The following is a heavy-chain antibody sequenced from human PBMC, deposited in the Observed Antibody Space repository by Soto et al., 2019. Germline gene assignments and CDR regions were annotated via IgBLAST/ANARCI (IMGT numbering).Heavy chain of an antibody. J-gene: IGHJ4*02. CDR3: ARGWGAVADY. Sequence: PSETLSLTCAVYGGSFSGYYWSLIRQPPGKGLEWIGEINHSGSTNYNPSLKSRVTISVDTSKNQFSLKLSSVTAADTAVYYCARGWGAVADYWGQGTLVTVSS. CDR2: INHSGST. CDR1: GGSFSGYY. D-gene: IGHD6-19*01. V-gene: IGHV4-34*01.